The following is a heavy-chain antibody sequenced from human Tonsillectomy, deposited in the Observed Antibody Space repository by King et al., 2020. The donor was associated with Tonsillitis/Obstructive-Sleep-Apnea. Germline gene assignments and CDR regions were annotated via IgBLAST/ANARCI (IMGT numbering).Heavy chain of an antibody. CDR1: GDSVGSNY. Sequence: VQLQESGPGLVKPSETLSLTCTVSGDSVGSNYWTWIRQPPGKGLEWIGYIYYNGGTNYNPSLKSRVTTSVDTSKNQFSLTLRSVAAADTAVYYCARLWDGYSYYYYYYMDVWGKGTTVTVSS. V-gene: IGHV4-59*02. CDR2: IYYNGGT. D-gene: IGHD5-18*01. CDR3: ARLWDGYSYYYYYYMDV. J-gene: IGHJ6*03.